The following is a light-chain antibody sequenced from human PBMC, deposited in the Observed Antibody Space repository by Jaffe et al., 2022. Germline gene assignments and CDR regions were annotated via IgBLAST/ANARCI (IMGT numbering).Light chain of an antibody. CDR2: KAS. Sequence: DIQMTQSPSTLSASVGDRVTITCRASQSISSWLAWYQQKPGKAPKSLMYKASSLESGVPSRFSGSGSGTEFTLTISSLQPDDVATYYCQQYYSYPRTFGQGTKVEIK. CDR3: QQYYSYPRT. V-gene: IGKV1-5*03. J-gene: IGKJ1*01. CDR1: QSISSW.